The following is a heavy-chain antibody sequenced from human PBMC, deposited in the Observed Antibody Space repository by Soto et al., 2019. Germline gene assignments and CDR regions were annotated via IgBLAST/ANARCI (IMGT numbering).Heavy chain of an antibody. CDR3: ARDPYYDILTGYSHFDY. V-gene: IGHV1-46*01. Sequence: ASVKVSCKASGYTFTSYYMHWVRQAPGQGLEWMGIINPSGGSTSYAQKFQGRVTMTRDTSTSTVYMELSSLRSEDTAVYYCARDPYYDILTGYSHFDYWGQGTLVTVSS. CDR2: INPSGGST. J-gene: IGHJ4*02. CDR1: GYTFTSYY. D-gene: IGHD3-9*01.